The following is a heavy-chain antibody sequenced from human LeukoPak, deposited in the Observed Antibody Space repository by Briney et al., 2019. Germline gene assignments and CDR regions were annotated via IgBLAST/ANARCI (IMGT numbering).Heavy chain of an antibody. J-gene: IGHJ4*02. D-gene: IGHD6-13*01. CDR1: GGSFSGYY. V-gene: IGHV4-34*01. Sequence: KPSETLSLTCAVYGGSFSGYYWSWIRQPPGKGLEWIGEINHSGSTNYNPSLKSRVTISVDTSKNQFSLKLSSVTAADTAVYYCARETLWSSSRGVWWGQGTLVTVSS. CDR3: ARETLWSSSRGVW. CDR2: INHSGST.